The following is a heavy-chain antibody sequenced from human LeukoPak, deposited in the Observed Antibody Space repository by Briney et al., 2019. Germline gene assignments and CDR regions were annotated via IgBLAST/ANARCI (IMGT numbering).Heavy chain of an antibody. CDR2: ISSSSSSI. V-gene: IGHV3-21*01. D-gene: IGHD4-23*01. CDR1: GFTFSTYS. J-gene: IGHJ4*02. Sequence: GGSLRLSCAASGFTFSTYSMNWVRQTPGKGLEWVSSISSSSSSIYYADSVKGRFTISRDNAKDSLYLQMNSLRAEDTAVYYCARELVTSSYWGQGTLVTVSS. CDR3: ARELVTSSY.